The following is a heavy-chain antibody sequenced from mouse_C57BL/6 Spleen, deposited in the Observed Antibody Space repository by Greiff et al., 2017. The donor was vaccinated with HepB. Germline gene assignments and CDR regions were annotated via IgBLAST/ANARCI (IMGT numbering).Heavy chain of an antibody. CDR1: GLTFSDYG. CDR2: ISSGSSTI. J-gene: IGHJ2*01. V-gene: IGHV5-17*01. Sequence: EVKLMESGGGLVKPGGSLKLSCAASGLTFSDYGMHWVRQAPEKGLEWVAYISSGSSTIYYADTVKGRFTISRDNAKNTLFLQMTSLRSEDTAMYYCARGGYYFDYWGQGTTLTVSS. CDR3: ARGGYYFDY.